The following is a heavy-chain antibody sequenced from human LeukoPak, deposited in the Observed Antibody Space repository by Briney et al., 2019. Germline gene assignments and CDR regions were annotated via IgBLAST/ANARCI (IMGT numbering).Heavy chain of an antibody. CDR1: GGSISSYY. Sequence: SETLSLTCTVSGGSISSYYWSWIRQPAGKGLEWIARIYTSGSTNYNPSLKSRVTMSVDTSKNQFSLKLSSVTAADTAVYYCATSGCSGGSCYSLFPTDEDAFDIWGQGTMVTVSS. CDR3: ATSGCSGGSCYSLFPTDEDAFDI. J-gene: IGHJ3*02. V-gene: IGHV4-4*07. D-gene: IGHD2-15*01. CDR2: IYTSGST.